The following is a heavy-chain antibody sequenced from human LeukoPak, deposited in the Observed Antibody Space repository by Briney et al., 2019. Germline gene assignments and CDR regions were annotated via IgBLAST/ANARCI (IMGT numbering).Heavy chain of an antibody. V-gene: IGHV1-18*01. CDR2: ISAYNGNT. CDR1: GYTFTHYA. D-gene: IGHD1-1*01. CDR3: ARKVERGYFDY. Sequence: ASVKLSCKASGYTFTHYAVNWVRQAPGQGLQWMGWISAYNGNTNYAQKLQGRVTLTTDTSTSTAYMELRSLRSDDTAVYYCARKVERGYFDYWGQGTLVTVSS. J-gene: IGHJ4*02.